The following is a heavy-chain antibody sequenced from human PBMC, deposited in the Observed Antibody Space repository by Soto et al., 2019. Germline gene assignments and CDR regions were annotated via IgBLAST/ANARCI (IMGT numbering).Heavy chain of an antibody. J-gene: IGHJ6*03. V-gene: IGHV4-39*01. CDR2: VYYTGGT. CDR1: GGSLSSRGNY. D-gene: IGHD3-16*01. Sequence: SETLSLTCTVSGGSLSSRGNYWGWVRRPPGKGLEWIGSVYYTGGTYYNPSLKSRVAISIDMSKNQFSLELSFVTAADTAVYYCARAFYVDYYYYYMDVWGKGTTVTVSS. CDR3: ARAFYVDYYYYYMDV.